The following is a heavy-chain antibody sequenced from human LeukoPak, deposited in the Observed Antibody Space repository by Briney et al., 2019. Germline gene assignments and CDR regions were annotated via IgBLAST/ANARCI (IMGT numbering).Heavy chain of an antibody. CDR2: ISSSSSYI. D-gene: IGHD2-8*01. Sequence: GGSLRLSCAASGFTFSSYSMNWVRQAPGKGLEWVSSISSSSSYIYYADSVKGRFTVSRDNAKNSLYLQLTSLRAEDTAVYYCATRYCTISACRASSYKSFDVWGKGTTVTASS. CDR3: ATRYCTISACRASSYKSFDV. CDR1: GFTFSSYS. V-gene: IGHV3-21*01. J-gene: IGHJ6*04.